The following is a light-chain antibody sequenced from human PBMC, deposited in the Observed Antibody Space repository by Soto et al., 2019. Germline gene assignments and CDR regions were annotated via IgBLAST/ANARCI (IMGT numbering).Light chain of an antibody. V-gene: IGKV1-5*01. CDR1: QSISSW. CDR3: QQYSTYPWT. J-gene: IGKJ1*01. Sequence: DIQMTQSPSTLSASVGDRVTITCRASQSISSWLAWYQQKPGKAPKVLIFDAYSLESGVPSRFSGSGSATEFTLTIRSLQPDDFATYYCQQYSTYPWTFGQGTKVDI. CDR2: DAY.